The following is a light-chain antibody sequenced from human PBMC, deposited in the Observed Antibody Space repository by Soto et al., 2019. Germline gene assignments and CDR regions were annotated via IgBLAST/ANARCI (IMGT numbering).Light chain of an antibody. CDR2: DAS. CDR1: QTISSN. CDR3: QKYYQWPPLT. J-gene: IGKJ4*01. Sequence: EIVLTQSPTTLSVSPGERATLSCRASQTISSNLAWYQQKPGQPLSLLIYDASTRATGVSGRFSGTGPGTEFALTISSLQSEDFAIYYCQKYYQWPPLTFGGGTKVEI. V-gene: IGKV3-15*01.